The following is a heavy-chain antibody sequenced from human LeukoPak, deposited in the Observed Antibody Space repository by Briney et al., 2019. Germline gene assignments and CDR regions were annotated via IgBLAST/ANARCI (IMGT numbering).Heavy chain of an antibody. Sequence: QPGGSLRLSCTVSGFTVSSNSMSWVRQAPGKGLEWVSFIYSDNTHYSDSVKGRFTISRDNAKNSLYLQMNSLRAEDTAVYYCARYIKGLYSSGIDYWGQGTLVTVSS. CDR2: IYSDNT. V-gene: IGHV3-53*01. CDR1: GFTVSSNS. CDR3: ARYIKGLYSSGIDY. D-gene: IGHD6-19*01. J-gene: IGHJ4*02.